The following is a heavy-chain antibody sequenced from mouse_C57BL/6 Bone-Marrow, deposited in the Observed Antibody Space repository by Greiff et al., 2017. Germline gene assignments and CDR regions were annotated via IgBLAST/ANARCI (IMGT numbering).Heavy chain of an antibody. Sequence: EASGIDSSRYWTLSVPRPPVKGLECIGEINSDSSTINYTPSLKDKFIISRDNAKNTLYLQMSKVRSEDTALYYCARVYYYPKDYWGQGTSVTVSS. CDR1: GIDSSRYW. V-gene: IGHV4-1*01. CDR3: ARVYYYPKDY. CDR2: INSDSSTI. J-gene: IGHJ4*01.